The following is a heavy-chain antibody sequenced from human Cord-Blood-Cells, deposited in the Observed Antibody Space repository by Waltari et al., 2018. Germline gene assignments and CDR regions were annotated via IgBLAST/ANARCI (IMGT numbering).Heavy chain of an antibody. CDR1: GGSFSGSY. D-gene: IGHD5-18*01. CDR3: AREPLTGDTGDWYFDL. J-gene: IGHJ2*01. Sequence: QVQLQQWGAGLLKPSETLSLTCAVYGGSFSGSYWSWLRQPPGKGLEWIGEINHSGSTNYNPSLKSRVTISVDTSKNQFSLKLSSVTAADTAVYYCAREPLTGDTGDWYFDLWGRGTLVTVSS. V-gene: IGHV4-34*01. CDR2: INHSGST.